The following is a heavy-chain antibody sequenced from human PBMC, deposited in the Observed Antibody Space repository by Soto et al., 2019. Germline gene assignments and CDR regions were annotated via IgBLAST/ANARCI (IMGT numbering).Heavy chain of an antibody. V-gene: IGHV4-39*01. Sequence: QLQLQESGPGLVKPWETLSLTCTVSGCSITSNAYYWGWIRHPPGKGLEGLGYTYYSGSASYNPSLKSRVTMSVDTSQNQCSLTLSSVTAADTAVYYCARRPKRGSYSWCFDYWGQGTLVTVSS. D-gene: IGHD1-26*01. J-gene: IGHJ4*02. CDR3: ARRPKRGSYSWCFDY. CDR1: GCSITSNAYY. CDR2: TYYSGSA.